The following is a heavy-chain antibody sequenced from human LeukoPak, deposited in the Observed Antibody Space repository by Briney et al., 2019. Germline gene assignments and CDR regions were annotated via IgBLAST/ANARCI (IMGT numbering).Heavy chain of an antibody. V-gene: IGHV4-59*01. Sequence: PSETLSLTCTVSGGSISSYYWSWIRQPPGKGLEWIEYIYYSGSTNYNPSLKSRVTISIDTSKNQFSLELSSVTAADTAVYYCARFSGYYYGMDVWGQGTTVIVSS. J-gene: IGHJ6*02. CDR1: GGSISSYY. CDR2: IYYSGST. D-gene: IGHD3-22*01. CDR3: ARFSGYYYGMDV.